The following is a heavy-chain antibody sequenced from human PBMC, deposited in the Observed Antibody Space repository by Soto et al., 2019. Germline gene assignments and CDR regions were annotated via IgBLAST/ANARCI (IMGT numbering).Heavy chain of an antibody. D-gene: IGHD6-13*01. J-gene: IGHJ4*02. Sequence: ASVKVSCKASGYTFTNYYMHWVRQAPGQGLEWTGVINPGDGTTSYGQKFQGRVTMTRDTSTSTVYMELSSLRSEDTAVYYCARARAAAGAAESYWGQGTLLTVSS. CDR2: INPGDGTT. CDR3: ARARAAAGAAESY. V-gene: IGHV1-46*03. CDR1: GYTFTNYY.